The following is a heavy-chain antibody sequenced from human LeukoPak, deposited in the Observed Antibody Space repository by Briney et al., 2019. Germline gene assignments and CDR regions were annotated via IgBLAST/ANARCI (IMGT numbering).Heavy chain of an antibody. CDR1: GYTFTSYY. Sequence: GASVKVSCKASGYTFTSYYMHWVRQAPGQGLEWMGIINPSGGSTSYAQKFQGRVTMTRDMSTSTVYMELSSLRSEDTAVYYCARTPMVRGVMGYYYYYMDVWGKGTTVTVSS. V-gene: IGHV1-46*01. CDR2: INPSGGST. D-gene: IGHD3-10*01. CDR3: ARTPMVRGVMGYYYYYMDV. J-gene: IGHJ6*03.